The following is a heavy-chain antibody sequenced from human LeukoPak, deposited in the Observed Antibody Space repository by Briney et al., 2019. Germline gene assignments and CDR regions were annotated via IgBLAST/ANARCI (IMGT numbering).Heavy chain of an antibody. J-gene: IGHJ4*02. CDR2: IRSNSDGGTI. V-gene: IGHV3-15*07. Sequence: GGSLRLSCATSGFTFSNAWMNWVRQAPGKGLEWVGRIRSNSDGGTIDYAAPVRGRFGLSRDDSKNALYLQMNSLQTEDTAVYYCTTGESMVGSTIHIRWADWGQGTLVTVSS. D-gene: IGHD1-26*01. CDR3: TTGESMVGSTIHIRWAD. CDR1: GFTFSNAW.